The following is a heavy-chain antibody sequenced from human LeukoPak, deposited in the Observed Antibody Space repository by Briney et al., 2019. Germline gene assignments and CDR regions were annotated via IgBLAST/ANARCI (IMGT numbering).Heavy chain of an antibody. Sequence: PGGSLRLSCAASGFTFSSYAMSWVRQAPGKGLEWVSAISDSGGSTYYADSVKGRFTISGDNAKNSLYLQMNSLRAEDTALYYCARVLEYYYDSSGYYFDYWGQGTLVTVSS. V-gene: IGHV3-23*01. D-gene: IGHD3-22*01. CDR1: GFTFSSYA. CDR3: ARVLEYYYDSSGYYFDY. J-gene: IGHJ4*02. CDR2: ISDSGGST.